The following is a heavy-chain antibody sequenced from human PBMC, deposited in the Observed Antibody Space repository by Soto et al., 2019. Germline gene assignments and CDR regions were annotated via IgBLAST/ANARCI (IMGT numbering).Heavy chain of an antibody. CDR3: GRDLRTRAGDD. Sequence: QVQLVESGGTVVQVGGSLRLSCAASGFAFHGYAMHWVRQAPGKGLDWVAVIWYDGSEKYYADSVEGRFTISRDNSKNTLYLQMNSLRVEDTAVYYCGRDLRTRAGDDWGQGTLVAVSS. CDR1: GFAFHGYA. V-gene: IGHV3-33*01. J-gene: IGHJ4*02. CDR2: IWYDGSEK. D-gene: IGHD3-10*01.